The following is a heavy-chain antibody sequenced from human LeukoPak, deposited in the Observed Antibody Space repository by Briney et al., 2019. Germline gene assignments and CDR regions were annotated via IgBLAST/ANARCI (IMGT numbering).Heavy chain of an antibody. V-gene: IGHV4-59*08. CDR1: GGSISSYY. CDR3: ARGRDGYNFLNRGEYYYFDY. Sequence: SETLSLTCTVSGGSISSYYWSWLRQPPGKGLEWIGYIYYSGSTSYNPSLKSRVTISVDTSKNQFSLKLNSVTAADTAVYYCARGRDGYNFLNRGEYYYFDYWGQGTLVTVSS. D-gene: IGHD5-24*01. J-gene: IGHJ4*02. CDR2: IYYSGST.